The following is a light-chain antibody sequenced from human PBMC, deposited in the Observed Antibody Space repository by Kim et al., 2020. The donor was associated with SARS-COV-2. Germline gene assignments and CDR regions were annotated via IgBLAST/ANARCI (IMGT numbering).Light chain of an antibody. V-gene: IGLV1-51*01. Sequence: QSVLTQPPSVSAAPGQTVTISCSGSNSNIANNSVSWYQHLPPTAPRRLIFDTNKRLSGIPGRFSGSKSGTSATLAISGLQTADEADYYCGTWDSSLSVGVFGGGTQLTVL. CDR2: DTN. CDR1: NSNIANNS. CDR3: GTWDSSLSVGV. J-gene: IGLJ2*01.